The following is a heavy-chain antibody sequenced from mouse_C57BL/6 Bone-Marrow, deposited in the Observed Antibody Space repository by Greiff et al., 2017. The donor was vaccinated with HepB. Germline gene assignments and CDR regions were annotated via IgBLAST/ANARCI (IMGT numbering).Heavy chain of an antibody. Sequence: VQLQQSGAELVKPGASVKLSCTASGFNIKDYYMHWVKQRTEQGLEWIGRIDPEDGETKYAPKFQGKATITAETSSNTAYLQLSSLTYEDTTVYYCAIWHYWCYCAMDYWGQGTSVTVSS. CDR3: AIWHYWCYCAMDY. D-gene: IGHD1-2*01. J-gene: IGHJ4*01. V-gene: IGHV14-2*01. CDR1: GFNIKDYY. CDR2: IDPEDGET.